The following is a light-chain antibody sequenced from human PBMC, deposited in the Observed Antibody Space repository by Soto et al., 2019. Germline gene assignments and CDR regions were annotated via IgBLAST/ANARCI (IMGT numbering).Light chain of an antibody. CDR3: QQRSNWPIT. CDR2: GAS. Sequence: VLTQSPCTLSLSPGERATLSCRASQSVSSTSLAWYQQTPGQAPRLLIYGASSRPTDIPARFSGSGSGTDLTITISSLQPEDVELDDCQQRSNWPITFGQGTRLEIK. V-gene: IGKV3D-20*02. J-gene: IGKJ5*01. CDR1: QSVSSTS.